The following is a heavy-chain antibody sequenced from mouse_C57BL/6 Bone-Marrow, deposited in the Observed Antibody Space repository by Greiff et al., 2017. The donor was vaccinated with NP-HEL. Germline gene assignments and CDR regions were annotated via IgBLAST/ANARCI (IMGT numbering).Heavy chain of an antibody. CDR2: ISYSGST. J-gene: IGHJ1*03. V-gene: IGHV3-8*01. Sequence: VQLKQSGPGLAKPSQTLSLTCSVTGYPITSDYWNWIRKFPGNKLEYMGYISYSGSTYYNPSLKSRISITRDTSKNQYYLQLNSVTTEDTATYYCARRIITTVVDWYFDVWGTGTTVTVSS. CDR1: GYPITSDY. CDR3: ARRIITTVVDWYFDV. D-gene: IGHD1-1*01.